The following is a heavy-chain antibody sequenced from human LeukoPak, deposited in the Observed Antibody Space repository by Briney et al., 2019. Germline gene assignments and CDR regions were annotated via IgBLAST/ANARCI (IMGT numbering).Heavy chain of an antibody. CDR1: GFPLGGQS. Sequence: PGGSLRLSCAASGFPLGGQSMSWVRQAPGKGLEWVSSIRGDSTTYYADSVKGRFTTSRDNSRNMVYLQMNSLRVEDTALYYCVKGSNWGGDNWGQGALVTVSS. J-gene: IGHJ4*02. CDR2: IRGDSTT. V-gene: IGHV3-23*01. CDR3: VKGSNWGGDN. D-gene: IGHD7-27*01.